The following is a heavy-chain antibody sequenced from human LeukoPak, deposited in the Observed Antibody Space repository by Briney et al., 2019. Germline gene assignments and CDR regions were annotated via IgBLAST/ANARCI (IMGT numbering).Heavy chain of an antibody. CDR2: INHSGST. J-gene: IGHJ6*03. D-gene: IGHD1-1*01. CDR1: GGSFSGYY. V-gene: IGHV4-34*01. CDR3: ARQGVSKTTGPLYCYYCYCMDV. Sequence: PSETLSLTCAVYGGSFSGYYWSWLRQPPGKGLEWIGEINHSGSTNYNPSLKSRVTISVDTSKNQSSLKLSSVTAADTAVYYCARQGVSKTTGPLYCYYCYCMDVWGKGTTVTISS.